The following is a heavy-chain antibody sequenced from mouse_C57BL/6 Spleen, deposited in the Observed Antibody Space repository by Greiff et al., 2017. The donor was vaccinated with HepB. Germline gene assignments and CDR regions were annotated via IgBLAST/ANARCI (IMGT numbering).Heavy chain of an antibody. Sequence: VQLQQPGAELVKPGASVKLSCKASGYTFTSYWMHWVKQRPGQGLEWIGMIHPNSGSTNYNEKFKSKATLTVDKSSSTAYMQLSSLTSEDSAVYYCARRIYGNYVGYDMDYWGQGTSVTVSS. D-gene: IGHD2-1*01. CDR2: IHPNSGST. V-gene: IGHV1-64*01. CDR1: GYTFTSYW. CDR3: ARRIYGNYVGYDMDY. J-gene: IGHJ4*01.